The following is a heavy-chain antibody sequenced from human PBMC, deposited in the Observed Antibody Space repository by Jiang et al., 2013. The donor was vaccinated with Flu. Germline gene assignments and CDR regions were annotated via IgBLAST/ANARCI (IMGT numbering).Heavy chain of an antibody. CDR3: AKDEGGFLEWLLYD. Sequence: QLVESGGGLVQPGRSLRLSCAASGFTFDDYAMHWVRQAPGKGLEWVSGISWNSGSIGYADSVKGRFTISRDNAKNSLYLQMNSLRAEDTALYYCAKDEGGFLEWLLYDWGQGTLVTVSS. V-gene: IGHV3-9*01. CDR1: GFTFDDYA. D-gene: IGHD3-3*01. J-gene: IGHJ4*02. CDR2: ISWNSGSI.